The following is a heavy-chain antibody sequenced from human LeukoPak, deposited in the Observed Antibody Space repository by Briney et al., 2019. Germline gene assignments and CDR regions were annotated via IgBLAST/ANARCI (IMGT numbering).Heavy chain of an antibody. CDR1: GFTFSSYA. J-gene: IGHJ4*02. Sequence: GGSLRLSCAASGFTFSSYAMSWVRQAPGKGLEWVSAISGSGGSTYYADRVKGRFTISRDNSKNTLYLQMNSLRAEDTAVYYCAKGDQGWLQLGGDYFDYWGQGTLVTVSS. CDR2: ISGSGGST. D-gene: IGHD5-24*01. V-gene: IGHV3-23*01. CDR3: AKGDQGWLQLGGDYFDY.